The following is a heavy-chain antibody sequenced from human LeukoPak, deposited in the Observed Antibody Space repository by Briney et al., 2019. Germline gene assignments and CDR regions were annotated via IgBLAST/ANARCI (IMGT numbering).Heavy chain of an antibody. CDR2: IYYSGST. V-gene: IGHV4-30-4*01. Sequence: PSETLSLTCTVSGGSISSGDYYWSWIRQPPGKGLEWIGYIYYSGSTYYNPSLKSRVTISVDTSKNQFSLKLSSVTAADTAVYYWPRSGQFCRGGSCYYWFDPGGQGTLVTVS. CDR1: GGSISSGDYY. CDR3: PRSGQFCRGGSCYYWFDP. J-gene: IGHJ5*02. D-gene: IGHD2-15*01.